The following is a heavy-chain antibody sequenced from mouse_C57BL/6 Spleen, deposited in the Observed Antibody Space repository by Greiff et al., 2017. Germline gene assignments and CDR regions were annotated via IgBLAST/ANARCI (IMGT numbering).Heavy chain of an antibody. V-gene: IGHV7-3*01. CDR2: IRNKANGYTT. D-gene: IGHD2-1*01. Sequence: EVMLVESGGGLVQPGGSLSLSCAASGFTFTDYYMSWVRQPPGKALEWLGFIRNKANGYTTEYSASVKVRFTISSDNTQSILYLQMNSLRAEDSATYYCARLYGNYVWYFDVWCTGTTVTVSS. CDR1: GFTFTDYY. J-gene: IGHJ1*03. CDR3: ARLYGNYVWYFDV.